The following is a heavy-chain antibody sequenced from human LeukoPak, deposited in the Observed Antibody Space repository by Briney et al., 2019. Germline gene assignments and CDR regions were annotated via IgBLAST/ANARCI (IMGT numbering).Heavy chain of an antibody. CDR3: ARNSGIAAAGTEYFQH. Sequence: PSQTLSFTCTVSGGSISSGSYYWSWIRQPAGKGLEWIGRIYTSGSTNYNPSLKSRVTISVDTSKNQFSLKLSSVTAADTAVYYCARNSGIAAAGTEYFQHWGQGTLVTVSS. J-gene: IGHJ1*01. CDR1: GGSISSGSYY. V-gene: IGHV4-61*02. CDR2: IYTSGST. D-gene: IGHD6-13*01.